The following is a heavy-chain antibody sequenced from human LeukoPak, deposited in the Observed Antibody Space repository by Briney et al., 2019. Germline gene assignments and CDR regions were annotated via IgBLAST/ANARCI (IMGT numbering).Heavy chain of an antibody. CDR2: INHSGST. CDR1: GGSFSNYY. Sequence: PSETLSLTCIFYGGSFSNYYWSWIRQPPGKGLGWIGEINHSGSTNYNPSLKSRVIISVDTSKKQFSLRLSSVTAADTAIYYCARGPLYYGMDVWGQGTTVTVSS. V-gene: IGHV4-34*01. CDR3: ARGPLYYGMDV. J-gene: IGHJ6*02.